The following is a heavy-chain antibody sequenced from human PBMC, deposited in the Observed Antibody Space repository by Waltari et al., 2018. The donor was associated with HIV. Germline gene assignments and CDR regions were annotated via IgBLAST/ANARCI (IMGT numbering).Heavy chain of an antibody. Sequence: EVQLVESGGGLVQPGGSLRLSCAASGLTFSSYEMNWVRQAPGKGLEWVSYISSSGSTIYYADSVKGRFTISRDNAKNSLYLQMNSLRAEDTAVYYCARVDNRRLVVYGMDVWGQGTTVTVSS. CDR1: GLTFSSYE. CDR2: ISSSGSTI. CDR3: ARVDNRRLVVYGMDV. J-gene: IGHJ6*02. V-gene: IGHV3-48*03. D-gene: IGHD2-2*03.